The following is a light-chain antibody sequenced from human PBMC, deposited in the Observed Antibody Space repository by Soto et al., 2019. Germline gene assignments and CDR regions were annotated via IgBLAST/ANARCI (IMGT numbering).Light chain of an antibody. J-gene: IGLJ1*01. CDR3: CSYADVATYV. V-gene: IGLV2-23*01. Sequence: QSALTQPASVSGPPGQSITISCTGTSSDVGSYDLVSWYQQRPGKGPKLIIYEGSKRPSGVSDRFSGSKSGNTASLTISGLQTEDEADYYCCSYADVATYVFGGGTKVTVL. CDR1: SSDVGSYDL. CDR2: EGS.